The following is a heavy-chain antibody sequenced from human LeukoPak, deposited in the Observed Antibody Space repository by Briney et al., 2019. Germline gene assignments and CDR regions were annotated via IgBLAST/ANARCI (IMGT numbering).Heavy chain of an antibody. V-gene: IGHV3-21*01. CDR1: GFTFSSYS. CDR2: ISSSSSYI. CDR3: ARVRSSPTLKYYYMDV. Sequence: GGSLRLSCAASGFTFSSYSMYWVRQAPGKGLEWVSSISSSSSYIYYADSVKGRFTISRDNAKNSLYLQMNSLRAEDTAVYYCARVRSSPTLKYYYMDVWGKGTTVTVSS. D-gene: IGHD6-19*01. J-gene: IGHJ6*03.